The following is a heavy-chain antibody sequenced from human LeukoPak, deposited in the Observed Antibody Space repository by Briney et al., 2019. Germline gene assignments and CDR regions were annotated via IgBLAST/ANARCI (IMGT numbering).Heavy chain of an antibody. Sequence: ASVKASCKASGGTFSSYAISWVRQAPGQGLEWMGGIIPIFGTANYAQKFQGRVTITTDESTSTAYMELSSLRSEDTAVYYCARDFHTYDILTGYYNRGYYFDYWGQGTLVTVSS. CDR3: ARDFHTYDILTGYYNRGYYFDY. CDR1: GGTFSSYA. D-gene: IGHD3-9*01. V-gene: IGHV1-69*05. J-gene: IGHJ4*02. CDR2: IIPIFGTA.